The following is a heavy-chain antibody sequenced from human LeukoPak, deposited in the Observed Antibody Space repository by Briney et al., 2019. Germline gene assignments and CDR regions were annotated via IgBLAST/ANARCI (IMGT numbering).Heavy chain of an antibody. J-gene: IGHJ4*02. V-gene: IGHV3-23*01. Sequence: GGSLRLSCAASGVTFSSYAVTWVRQAPGKGLEWVSAISTSGGSTFYADSVKGRFTISRDNSKNTLYLQMNSLRAEDTAVYYCAKGILSPVIVPFDFWGQGTLVTVSS. CDR3: AKGILSPVIVPFDF. CDR1: GVTFSSYA. D-gene: IGHD2-15*01. CDR2: ISTSGGST.